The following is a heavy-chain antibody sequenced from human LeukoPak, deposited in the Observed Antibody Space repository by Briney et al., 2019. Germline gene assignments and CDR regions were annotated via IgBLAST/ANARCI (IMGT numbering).Heavy chain of an antibody. Sequence: GGSLRLSCAASGFTFSTFAMIWVRQPPGKGLEWVSSIFPSGGEIHYADSVRGRFTISRDNSKSTLSLQMNSLRAEDTAVYYCARDSSGWLFDYWGQGTLVTVSS. CDR3: ARDSSGWLFDY. CDR2: IFPSGGEI. CDR1: GFTFSTFA. D-gene: IGHD6-19*01. V-gene: IGHV3-23*01. J-gene: IGHJ4*02.